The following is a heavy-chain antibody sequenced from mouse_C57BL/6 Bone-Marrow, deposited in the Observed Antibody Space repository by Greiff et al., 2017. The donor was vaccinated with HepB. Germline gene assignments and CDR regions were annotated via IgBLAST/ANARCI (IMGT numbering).Heavy chain of an antibody. CDR2: IWRGGST. CDR1: GFSLTSYG. V-gene: IGHV2-5*01. CDR3: AKTGDYYGSSPWYFDV. D-gene: IGHD1-1*01. Sequence: VKLVESGPGLVQPSQSLSITCTVSGFSLTSYGVHWVRQSPGKGLEWLGVIWRGGSTDYNAAFMSRLSITKDNSTSQVFFKMNSLQADDTAIYYGAKTGDYYGSSPWYFDVWGTGTTVTVSS. J-gene: IGHJ1*03.